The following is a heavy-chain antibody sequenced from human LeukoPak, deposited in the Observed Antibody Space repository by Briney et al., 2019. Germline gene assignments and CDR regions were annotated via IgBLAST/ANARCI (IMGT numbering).Heavy chain of an antibody. CDR3: TRDKSLVNFDY. CDR1: GYTFTGYY. CDR2: INSNSGAT. Sequence: ASVKVSCKASGYTFTGYYIHWVRQTPGQGLEWMGWINSNSGATKYAQKFQGRVTLTRDTSITTAYMELSNLRSDDTAVFYCTRDKSLVNFDYWGQGTLVTVSS. J-gene: IGHJ4*02. D-gene: IGHD3-22*01. V-gene: IGHV1-2*02.